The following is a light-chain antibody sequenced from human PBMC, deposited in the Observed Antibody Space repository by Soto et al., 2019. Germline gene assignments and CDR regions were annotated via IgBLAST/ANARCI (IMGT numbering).Light chain of an antibody. CDR1: SSNIGAGFD. CDR3: QAYDSSLSAVV. J-gene: IGLJ2*01. Sequence: QSVLTQPPSVSGAPGQRVTISCTGSSSNIGAGFDVYWYQHLPGTAPKLLIYDNTKRPSGVPDRFSGSKSGTSASLAITGLQAEDEADYYCQAYDSSLSAVVFGGVTKLTVL. V-gene: IGLV1-40*01. CDR2: DNT.